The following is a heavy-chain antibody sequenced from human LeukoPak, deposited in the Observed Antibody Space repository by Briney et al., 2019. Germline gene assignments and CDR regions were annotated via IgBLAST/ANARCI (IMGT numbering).Heavy chain of an antibody. Sequence: SETLSLTCVVYGESFSGYYWSWIRQPPGKGLEWIGEINHSGSTNYNPSLKSRVTIAVDTSKNQFSLKLSSVTAADTAVYYCARGAVPMVRGAMGGYWGQGTLVTVSS. V-gene: IGHV4-34*01. CDR3: ARGAVPMVRGAMGGY. J-gene: IGHJ4*02. CDR1: GESFSGYY. D-gene: IGHD3-10*01. CDR2: INHSGST.